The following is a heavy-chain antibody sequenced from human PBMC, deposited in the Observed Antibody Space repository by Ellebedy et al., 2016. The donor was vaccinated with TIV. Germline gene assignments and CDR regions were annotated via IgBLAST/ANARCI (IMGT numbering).Heavy chain of an antibody. V-gene: IGHV3-53*01. CDR3: ARGVWFDP. CDR1: GFTVSNNY. J-gene: IGHJ5*02. CDR2: IYSGGST. Sequence: GESLKISCAASGFTVSNNYMSWVRQAPGKGLQWVSVIYSGGSTYYADSVKGRFTISRDNSKNTLYIQMNSLKADDTAVYYCARGVWFDPWGQGTLVTVSS.